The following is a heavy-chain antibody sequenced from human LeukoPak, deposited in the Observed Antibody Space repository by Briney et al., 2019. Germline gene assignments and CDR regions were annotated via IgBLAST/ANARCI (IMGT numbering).Heavy chain of an antibody. D-gene: IGHD1-1*01. J-gene: IGHJ4*02. CDR1: GFTFSDYC. V-gene: IGHV3-11*01. CDR3: ARNAPFRNDGWPLFDY. CDR2: ISSAGDII. Sequence: GGSLRLSCAVSGFTFSDYCMSWIRQAPGKGLEWLSYISSAGDIIYYADSVKGRFTISRDNAKNSLYLQINSLRAEDTALYYCARNAPFRNDGWPLFDYWGQGTLVTVSS.